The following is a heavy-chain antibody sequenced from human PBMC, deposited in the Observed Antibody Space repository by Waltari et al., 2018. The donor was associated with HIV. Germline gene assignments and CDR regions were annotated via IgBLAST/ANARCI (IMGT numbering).Heavy chain of an antibody. CDR3: ARTTAYGGGLFSQASIFNF. CDR2: IYYTGDT. D-gene: IGHD3-16*01. V-gene: IGHV4-39*02. J-gene: IGHJ1*01. CDR1: GASMNSKNYY. Sequence: LQLKESGPGLVKPSDTLSLTCAVSGASMNSKNYYWAWIRQSPGARLEWIATIYYTGDTYFPPSHKNPTLILVDPCQKVPSLGPRSVNGPETAFFYWARTTAYGGGLFSQASIFNFRGPGTLVTVSS.